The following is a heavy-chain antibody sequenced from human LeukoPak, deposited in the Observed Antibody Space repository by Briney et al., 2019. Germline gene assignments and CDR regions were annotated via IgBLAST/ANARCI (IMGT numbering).Heavy chain of an antibody. J-gene: IGHJ3*02. V-gene: IGHV3-23*01. CDR1: GFTFSSYA. CDR3: ASDLVGATWVDAFDI. CDR2: ISGSGGST. Sequence: GGSLRLSCAASGFTFSSYAMSWVRQAPGKGLEWVSAISGSGGSTYYADSVKGRFTISRDNAKNSLYLQMNSLRAEDTAVYYCASDLVGATWVDAFDIWGQGTMVTVSS. D-gene: IGHD1-26*01.